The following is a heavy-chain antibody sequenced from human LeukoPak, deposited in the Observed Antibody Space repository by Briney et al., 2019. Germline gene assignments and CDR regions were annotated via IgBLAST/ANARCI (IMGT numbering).Heavy chain of an antibody. CDR1: GDSISTSKSY. CDR3: ARTTGSFYFYYYMDV. V-gene: IGHV4-39*07. D-gene: IGHD1-26*01. Sequence: SETLSLTCTVSGDSISTSKSYWGCIRQPPGKGLEWIGSIYYTGSTYYNPSLKSRVTISVDTSKNQFSLRLSSVTAADTAVYYCARTTGSFYFYYYMDVWGKGTTVTVSS. CDR2: IYYTGST. J-gene: IGHJ6*03.